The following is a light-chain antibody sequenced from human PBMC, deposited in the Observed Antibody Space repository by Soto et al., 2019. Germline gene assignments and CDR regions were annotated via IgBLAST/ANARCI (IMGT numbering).Light chain of an antibody. V-gene: IGLV2-14*03. Sequence: QPVLTQPASVSGSPGQSITISCTGASGDIGAYNYVSWYQQHPGKAPKLMISDVSSRPSGVSDRFSGSKSGNTASLTISGLQAEDEAYYYCSSYTTSDTFVFGTATKLTVL. J-gene: IGLJ1*01. CDR3: SSYTTSDTFV. CDR1: SGDIGAYNY. CDR2: DVS.